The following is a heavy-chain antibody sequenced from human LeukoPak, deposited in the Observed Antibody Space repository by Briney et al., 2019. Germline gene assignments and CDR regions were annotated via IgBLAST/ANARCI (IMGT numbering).Heavy chain of an antibody. CDR3: ARDPGIRNGMDV. J-gene: IGHJ6*02. D-gene: IGHD2/OR15-2a*01. Sequence: GGSLRLSCAASGFTVNNNYMTWVRQAPGKGLEWVSVIYSGGTAYYADSVKGRFTISRDNSKNTLYLQMNSLRVDDTAVYYCARDPGIRNGMDVWGQGTTVTVSS. CDR1: GFTVNNNY. CDR2: IYSGGTA. V-gene: IGHV3-53*01.